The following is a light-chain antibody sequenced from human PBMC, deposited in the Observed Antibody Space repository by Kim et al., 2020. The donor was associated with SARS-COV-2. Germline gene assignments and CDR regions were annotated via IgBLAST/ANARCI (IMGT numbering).Light chain of an antibody. CDR3: CSYISSRILGV. CDR2: YVG. CDR1: TSDVVGNYY. Sequence: QSFTIFCSGTTSDVVGNYYVSSYYQHPAGAAQLLLFYVGSRPSGVFSRFSASSSGSTAALTISSLQAADEAAYYCCSYISSRILGVFGAGTKVTVL. V-gene: IGLV2-14*03. J-gene: IGLJ1*01.